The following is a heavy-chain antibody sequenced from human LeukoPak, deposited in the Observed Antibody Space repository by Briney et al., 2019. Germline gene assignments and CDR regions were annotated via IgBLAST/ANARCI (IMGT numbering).Heavy chain of an antibody. J-gene: IGHJ3*02. Sequence: GGSLRLSCAASGFTFSSYDMHWVRQATGKGLEWVSAIGTAGDTYYPGSVKGRFTISRDNAKNSLYLQMNSLRAGDTAVYYCARGGDYDAFDIWGQGTMVTVSS. D-gene: IGHD4-17*01. V-gene: IGHV3-13*01. CDR1: GFTFSSYD. CDR2: IGTAGDT. CDR3: ARGGDYDAFDI.